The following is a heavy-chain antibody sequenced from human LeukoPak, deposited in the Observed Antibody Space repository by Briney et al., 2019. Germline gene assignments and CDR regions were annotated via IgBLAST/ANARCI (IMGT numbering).Heavy chain of an antibody. CDR3: ARAASNPSGSYYYGYFDY. CDR1: GGTFSSYA. D-gene: IGHD1-26*01. Sequence: SVKVSCKASGGTFSSYAISWVRQAPGQGLEWMGGIIPIFGTANYAQKFQGRVTITADESTSTAYMELSSLRSEDAAVYYCARAASNPSGSYYYGYFDYWGQGTLVTVSS. J-gene: IGHJ4*02. CDR2: IIPIFGTA. V-gene: IGHV1-69*13.